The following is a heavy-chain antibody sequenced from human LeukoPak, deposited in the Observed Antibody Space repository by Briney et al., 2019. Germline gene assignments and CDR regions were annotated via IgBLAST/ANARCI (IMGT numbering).Heavy chain of an antibody. D-gene: IGHD3-22*01. CDR3: ARELYYDSSGYSDY. CDR1: GYTFTSYD. Sequence: AXVKVSCKASGYTFTSYDINWVRQAPGQGVEWMGWMNPKSGNTDYAQKFQGRVTMTRNTYIRTAYMEMSSLRSEDTAVYYCARELYYDSSGYSDYWGQGTLVTVSS. J-gene: IGHJ4*02. V-gene: IGHV1-8*01. CDR2: MNPKSGNT.